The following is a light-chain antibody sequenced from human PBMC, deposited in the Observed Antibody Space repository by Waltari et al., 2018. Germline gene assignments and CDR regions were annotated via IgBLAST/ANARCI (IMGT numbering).Light chain of an antibody. J-gene: IGLJ3*02. CDR1: SSDIGENY. CDR2: KNN. V-gene: IGLV1-51*02. Sequence: QSILTQPPSISAAPGQRVTISCSGGSSDIGENYVSWYQQLPGTAPKLHIYKNNKRPSGILDRFSCSKSWTSATLGITGLQTGDEADYYCGTWDNSLKTWVFGGGTKLTVL. CDR3: GTWDNSLKTWV.